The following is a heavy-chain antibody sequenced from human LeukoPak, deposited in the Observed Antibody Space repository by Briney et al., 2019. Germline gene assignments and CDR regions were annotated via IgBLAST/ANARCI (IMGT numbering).Heavy chain of an antibody. D-gene: IGHD3-10*01. CDR1: GYSFTRKW. V-gene: IGHV5-51*01. Sequence: GESLKISCKGSGYSFTRKWIGWVRQMPGKGLEWMAIIYPGDSDTRYSPSFQGQVTISADKSINTAYLQWSSLKASDTAMYYCARRSDMVRGAYDYWGQGTLVTVSS. J-gene: IGHJ4*02. CDR3: ARRSDMVRGAYDY. CDR2: IYPGDSDT.